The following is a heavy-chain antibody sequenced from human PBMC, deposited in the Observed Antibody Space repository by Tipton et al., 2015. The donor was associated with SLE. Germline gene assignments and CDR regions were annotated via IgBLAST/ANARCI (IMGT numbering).Heavy chain of an antibody. D-gene: IGHD3-22*01. CDR3: AKDGWLIGTIYYMDD. Sequence: SLRLSCASSGFTFNDYAMHWVRQAPGKGLEWVSGISWNSGFLGYADSVKSRFTISRDNAKNTLYLQMSSVRPEDTALYYCAKDGWLIGTIYYMDDWGKGTTVTVSS. CDR2: ISWNSGFL. CDR1: GFTFNDYA. V-gene: IGHV3-9*01. J-gene: IGHJ6*03.